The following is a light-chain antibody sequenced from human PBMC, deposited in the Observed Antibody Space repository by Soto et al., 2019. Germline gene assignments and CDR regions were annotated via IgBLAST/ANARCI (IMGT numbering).Light chain of an antibody. V-gene: IGKV1-5*03. CDR3: QQYKSYCT. CDR2: KAS. Sequence: VQMTQSPSTLSASLGDRVTITCRASQNIDRWLAWYQQKPGKAPQLLIYKASTLQSGVPSRFSGSGSGTEFTLTISSLQADDFATYYCQQYKSYCTFGQGTKVDIK. CDR1: QNIDRW. J-gene: IGKJ2*02.